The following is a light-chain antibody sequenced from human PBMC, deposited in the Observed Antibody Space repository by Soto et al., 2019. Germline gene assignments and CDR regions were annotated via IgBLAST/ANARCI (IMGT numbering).Light chain of an antibody. CDR1: SSDVGGYNY. Sequence: QSALTQPPSASGSPGQSVTISCTGTSSDVGGYNYVSWYQQHQGKAPKLMIYEVSKRPSGVPDRFSGSKSGNTASLTVSGLQAEDEADYCCSSYAGKPVVFGGGTKLTVL. J-gene: IGLJ2*01. V-gene: IGLV2-8*01. CDR3: SSYAGKPVV. CDR2: EVS.